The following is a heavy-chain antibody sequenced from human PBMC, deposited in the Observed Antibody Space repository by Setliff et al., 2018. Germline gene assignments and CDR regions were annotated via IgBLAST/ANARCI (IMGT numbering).Heavy chain of an antibody. D-gene: IGHD2-2*01. J-gene: IGHJ5*02. Sequence: PGGSLRLSCAASGFTFSSYAMSWVRQAPGKGLEWVSAISGSGISTYYADSVKGRFTISRDNSKNTLYLQMNSLRAEDTAVYYCAKVPGAIVVVPTAAWFDPWGQGTLVTVSS. CDR2: ISGSGIST. V-gene: IGHV3-23*01. CDR1: GFTFSSYA. CDR3: AKVPGAIVVVPTAAWFDP.